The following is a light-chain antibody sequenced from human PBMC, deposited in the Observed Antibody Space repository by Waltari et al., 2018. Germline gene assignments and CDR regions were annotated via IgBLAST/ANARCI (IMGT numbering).Light chain of an antibody. Sequence: DIQMTQSPSSLSASVGDRVTITCQASQDISNYLNLYQQKPGKAPKLLIYDASNLETGVPSRFSGSGSGTDFTFTISSLQPEDIATYYCQQYDNLPYTFGQGTKLEIK. J-gene: IGKJ2*01. CDR2: DAS. CDR3: QQYDNLPYT. V-gene: IGKV1-33*01. CDR1: QDISNY.